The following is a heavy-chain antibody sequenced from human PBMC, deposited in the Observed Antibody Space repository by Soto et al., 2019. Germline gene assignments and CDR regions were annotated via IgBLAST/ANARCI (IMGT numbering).Heavy chain of an antibody. CDR1: SSPINSRYY. CDR2: IYHSGST. CDR3: ARNTSGRNFDY. D-gene: IGHD6-25*01. Sequence: PSETLSLTCTVSSSPINSRYYWGWIRQTPGKGLEWVASIYHSGSTHYNPSLKSRATISVDTSNNQFSLRLSSVTAADTAIYYRARNTSGRNFDYWGQGTQDTVSS. J-gene: IGHJ4*02. V-gene: IGHV4-38-2*02.